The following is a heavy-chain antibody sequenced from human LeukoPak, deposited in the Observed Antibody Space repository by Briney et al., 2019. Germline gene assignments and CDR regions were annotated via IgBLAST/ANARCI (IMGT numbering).Heavy chain of an antibody. V-gene: IGHV3-30*02. Sequence: GGSLRLSCAASGFTFSSYGMHWVRQAPGKGLEWVAFIRYDGSNKYYADSVKGRFTISRDNSKNTLYLQMNSLRAEDTAVYYCAKAAYCSSTSCYMDFDYWGQGTLVTVSS. D-gene: IGHD2-2*02. CDR3: AKAAYCSSTSCYMDFDY. CDR2: IRYDGSNK. CDR1: GFTFSSYG. J-gene: IGHJ4*02.